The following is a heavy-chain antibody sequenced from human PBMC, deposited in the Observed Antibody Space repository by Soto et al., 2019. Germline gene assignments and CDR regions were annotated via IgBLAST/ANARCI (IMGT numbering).Heavy chain of an antibody. Sequence: ASVKVSCKASGYTFTGYYMHWVRQAPGQGLEWMGWINPNSGGTNYAQKFQGWVTMTRDTSISTAYMELSRLRSDDTAVYYCARGHGAVTYDSSGTGMDVWGQGTTVTVSS. CDR3: ARGHGAVTYDSSGTGMDV. V-gene: IGHV1-2*04. D-gene: IGHD3-22*01. CDR1: GYTFTGYY. J-gene: IGHJ6*02. CDR2: INPNSGGT.